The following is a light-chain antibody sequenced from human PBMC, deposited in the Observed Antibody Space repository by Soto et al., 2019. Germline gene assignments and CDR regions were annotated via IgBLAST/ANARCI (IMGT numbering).Light chain of an antibody. CDR3: QQYNNVPGT. CDR1: QSVSSN. J-gene: IGKJ1*01. Sequence: EIGMTQSPATLSVSPGERATLSCRASQSVSSNLAWYQQKPGQAPRLLIYGASTRATGIPARFSGSGSGTEFTLTISSLQYEDFAVYYCQQYNNVPGTFGQGTKVDIK. CDR2: GAS. V-gene: IGKV3-15*01.